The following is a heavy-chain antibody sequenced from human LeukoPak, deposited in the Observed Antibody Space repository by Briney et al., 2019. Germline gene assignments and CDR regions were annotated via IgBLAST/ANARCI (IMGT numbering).Heavy chain of an antibody. D-gene: IGHD2-2*01. CDR3: ARDPSLYCATTSCYDLDY. CDR2: ISSSSYI. CDR1: GLTFSNYA. V-gene: IGHV3-69-1*01. J-gene: IGHJ4*02. Sequence: GGSLRLSCAASGLTFSNYAMSWVRQAPGKGLEWVSSISSSSYIYYADSVKGRFTISRDNAENSLYLEMDSLRAEDTAIYYCARDPSLYCATTSCYDLDYWGQGTLVTVSS.